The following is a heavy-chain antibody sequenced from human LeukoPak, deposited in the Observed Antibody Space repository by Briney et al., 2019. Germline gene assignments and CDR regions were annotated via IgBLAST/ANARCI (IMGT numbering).Heavy chain of an antibody. CDR2: IYYSGST. V-gene: IGHV4-59*06. J-gene: IGHJ4*02. Sequence: SETLSLTCTVSGGSISSFSWSWVRQPAGKGLEWIGYIYYSGSTYYNPSLKSRVTISVDTSKNQFSLKLSSVTAADTAVYYCARGADLDYWGQGTLVTVSS. CDR3: ARGADLDY. D-gene: IGHD1-26*01. CDR1: GGSISSFS.